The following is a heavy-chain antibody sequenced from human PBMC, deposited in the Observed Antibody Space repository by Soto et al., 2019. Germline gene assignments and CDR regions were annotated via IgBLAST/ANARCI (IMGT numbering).Heavy chain of an antibody. CDR3: ARVLSRIAAAGTGAFDI. V-gene: IGHV4-4*02. Sequence: QVQLQESGPGLVKPSGTLSLTCAVSGGSISSSNWWSWVRQPPGKGLEWIGEIYHSGSTNYNPSRKSRVTISVDKSKNQFALKLSSVTAADTAVYYCARVLSRIAAAGTGAFDIWGQGTMVTVSS. J-gene: IGHJ3*02. CDR1: GGSISSSNW. CDR2: IYHSGST. D-gene: IGHD6-13*01.